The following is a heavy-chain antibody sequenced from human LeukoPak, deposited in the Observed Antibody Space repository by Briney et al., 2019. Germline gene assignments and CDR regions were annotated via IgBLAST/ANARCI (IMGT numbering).Heavy chain of an antibody. CDR1: GYTFIGYY. J-gene: IGHJ4*02. CDR2: INPHSGGT. Sequence: GASVKVSCKASGYTFIGYYMHWVRQAPGQGLEWMGWINPHSGGTNSEQNFQGRVTMSRDTSISTVYMELSRRRSDDTAVYYCARSANPATAFDYWGQGTLVTVSS. CDR3: ARSANPATAFDY. V-gene: IGHV1-2*02. D-gene: IGHD2-21*02.